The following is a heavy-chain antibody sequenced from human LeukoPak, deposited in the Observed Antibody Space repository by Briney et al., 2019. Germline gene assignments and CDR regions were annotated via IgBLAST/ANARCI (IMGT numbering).Heavy chain of an antibody. CDR1: GGSTSSYY. D-gene: IGHD6-25*01. CDR2: IYTSGST. Sequence: SETLSLTCTVSGGSTSSYYWSWIRQPAGKGLEWIGRIYTSGSTNYNPSLKSRVTMSVDTSKNQFSLKLSSVTAADTAVYYCARVFQYSSEMDVWGKGTTVTVSS. J-gene: IGHJ6*04. CDR3: ARVFQYSSEMDV. V-gene: IGHV4-4*07.